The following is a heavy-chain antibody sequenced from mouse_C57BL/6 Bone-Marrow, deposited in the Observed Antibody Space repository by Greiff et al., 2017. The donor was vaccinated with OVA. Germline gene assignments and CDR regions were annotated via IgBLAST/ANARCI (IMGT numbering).Heavy chain of an antibody. CDR1: GFTFSSYT. CDR3: ARHGYGNYGTRYFDV. Sequence: EVHLVESGGGLVKPGGSLKLSCAASGFTFSSYTMSWVRQTPEKRLEWVATISGGGGNTYYPDRVKGRFTISRDNAKNTLYLQMSSLRSEDTALYYCARHGYGNYGTRYFDVWGTGTTVTVSS. D-gene: IGHD2-10*02. CDR2: ISGGGGNT. J-gene: IGHJ1*03. V-gene: IGHV5-9*01.